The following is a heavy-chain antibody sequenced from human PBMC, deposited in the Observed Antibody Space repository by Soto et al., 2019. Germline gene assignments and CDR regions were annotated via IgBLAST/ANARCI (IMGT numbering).Heavy chain of an antibody. CDR1: GFTFSTYF. Sequence: LRLSCAASGFTFSTYFMHWVRQAPGKGLEWVAASSYDGTKQYYVDSVKGRFTISRDNFRNTLFLQLNSLRDEDTAVYYCAKEYGSTWIDHWGQGTPVTVSS. J-gene: IGHJ4*02. D-gene: IGHD6-13*01. CDR2: SSYDGTKQ. CDR3: AKEYGSTWIDH. V-gene: IGHV3-30*18.